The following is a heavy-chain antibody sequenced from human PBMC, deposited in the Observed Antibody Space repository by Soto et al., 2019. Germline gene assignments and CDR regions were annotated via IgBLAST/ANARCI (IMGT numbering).Heavy chain of an antibody. CDR1: GGCISTYY. J-gene: IGHJ4*02. D-gene: IGHD6-19*01. CDR3: ARITIAVAGSYYFDY. V-gene: IGHV4-59*01. CDR2: ISFSGST. Sequence: TLSLTCTVSGGCISTYYWSWIRQPPGKGLEWIGYISFSGSTNYNPSLKSRVTISVDTSKNQFSLKLSSVTAADTAVYYCARITIAVAGSYYFDYWGQGTLVTVSS.